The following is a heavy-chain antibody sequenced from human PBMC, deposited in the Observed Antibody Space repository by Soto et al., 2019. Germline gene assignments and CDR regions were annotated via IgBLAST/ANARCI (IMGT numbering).Heavy chain of an antibody. V-gene: IGHV4-31*03. CDR1: GGSIRSGGYY. CDR3: ARHPGYYDILTGYTTYYFDY. D-gene: IGHD3-9*01. CDR2: IYYSGST. J-gene: IGHJ4*02. Sequence: SLTCTVSGGSIRSGGYYWSWIRQHPGKGLEWIGYIYYSGSTYYNPSLKSRVTISVDTSKNQFSLKLSSVTAADTAVYYCARHPGYYDILTGYTTYYFDYWGQGILVTVSS.